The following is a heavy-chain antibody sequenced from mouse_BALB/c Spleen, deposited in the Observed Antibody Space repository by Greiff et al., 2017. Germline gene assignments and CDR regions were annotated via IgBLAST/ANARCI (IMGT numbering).Heavy chain of an antibody. D-gene: IGHD1-1*01. CDR2: IWAGGST. Sequence: QVQLKESGPGLVAPSQSLSITCTVSGFSLTSYGVHWVRQPPGKGLEWLGVIWAGGSTNYNSALMSRLSISKDNSKSQVFLKMNSLQTDDTAMYYCARDRGYGSPYFDYWGQGTTLTVSS. V-gene: IGHV2-9*02. J-gene: IGHJ2*01. CDR3: ARDRGYGSPYFDY. CDR1: GFSLTSYG.